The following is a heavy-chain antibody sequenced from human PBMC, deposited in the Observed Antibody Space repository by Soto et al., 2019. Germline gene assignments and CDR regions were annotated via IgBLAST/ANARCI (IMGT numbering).Heavy chain of an antibody. CDR2: ILPIFGTT. CDR1: GGTFNIYN. V-gene: IGHV1-69*01. D-gene: IGHD7-27*01. Sequence: QVQLVQSGAEVKKPGSSVKVSCKASGGTFNIYNINWVRQAPGQGLEWMGGILPIFGTTNYAQRFQGRLTIIADDSTSTAYMELSSLRSEDMAVYYCARDETGDSYYYYYGMDVWGQGTTVTVTS. CDR3: ARDETGDSYYYYYGMDV. J-gene: IGHJ6*02.